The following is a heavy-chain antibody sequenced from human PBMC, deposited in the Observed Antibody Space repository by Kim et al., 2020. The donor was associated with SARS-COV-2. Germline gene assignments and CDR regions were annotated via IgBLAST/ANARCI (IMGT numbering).Heavy chain of an antibody. CDR3: ARNALWFGELPAAFVI. V-gene: IGHV1-69*06. D-gene: IGHD3-10*01. J-gene: IGHJ3*02. CDR2: IIPIYGTA. CDR1: GGTFSSYA. Sequence: SVKVSCKASGGTFSSYAISWVRQAPGQGLEWMGGIIPIYGTANYAQKFQGRVTITADTSTSTAYMELSSLRSEDTAVHYCARNALWFGELPAAFVIWGQ.